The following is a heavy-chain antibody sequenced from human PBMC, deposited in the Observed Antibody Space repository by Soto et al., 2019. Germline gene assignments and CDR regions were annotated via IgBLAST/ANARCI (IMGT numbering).Heavy chain of an antibody. CDR2: IYYNGIT. Sequence: QVSLQESGPGLVKPSQTLSLTCFVSGDSITNGDYYWSWIRQPPGKDLEWIAYIYYNGITHSNPSLKRRVTISLDPSKNHFSLKMTSVTDTATPVYSFARGIQEGFDPWGQGTLVTVSS. V-gene: IGHV4-30-4*01. J-gene: IGHJ5*02. CDR3: ARGIQEGFDP. CDR1: GDSITNGDYY. D-gene: IGHD5-18*01.